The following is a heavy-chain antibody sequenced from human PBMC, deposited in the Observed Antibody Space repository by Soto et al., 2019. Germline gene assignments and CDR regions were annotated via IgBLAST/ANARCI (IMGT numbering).Heavy chain of an antibody. CDR3: ARIGEQLLYYYYYYMDV. CDR2: INSDGSST. J-gene: IGHJ6*03. D-gene: IGHD2-2*01. V-gene: IGHV3-74*01. Sequence: GGSLRLSCAASGFTFSSYWMHWVRQAPGKGLVWVSRINSDGSSTSYADSVKGRFTISRDNAKNTLYLQMNSLRAEDTAVYYCARIGEQLLYYYYYYMDVWGKGTTVTVSS. CDR1: GFTFSSYW.